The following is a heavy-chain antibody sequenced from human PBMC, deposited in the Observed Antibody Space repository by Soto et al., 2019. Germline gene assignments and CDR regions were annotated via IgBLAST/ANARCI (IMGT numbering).Heavy chain of an antibody. D-gene: IGHD5-12*01. CDR2: ISYTGTT. Sequence: KASETLSLTCSVSGGSINYNSYYWVWNRQPPGKGLEWFGGISYTGTTYYSPSMKDRVTISVDTSKNSFSLKLTFVTAEDTAVYFCARLVDVAPVLDAWGQGTLVTVSS. CDR1: GGSINYNSYY. V-gene: IGHV4-39*02. CDR3: ARLVDVAPVLDA. J-gene: IGHJ5*02.